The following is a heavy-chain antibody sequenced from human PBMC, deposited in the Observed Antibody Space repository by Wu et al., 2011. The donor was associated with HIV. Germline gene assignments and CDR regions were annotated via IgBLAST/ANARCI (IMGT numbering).Heavy chain of an antibody. Sequence: QVQLVQSGAEVKKPGASVKVSCKASGYTFTSYYMHWVRQAPGQGLEWMGIINPSGGSTSHAQKFQGRVTMTRDTSTSTVYMEVSSLRSEDTAVYYCARGGSVEGYCSSTKCYYGMDVWAEGTTVTVS. V-gene: IGHV1-46*01. CDR2: INPSGGST. CDR3: ARGGSVEGYCSSTKCYYGMDV. J-gene: IGHJ6*02. D-gene: IGHD2-2*01. CDR1: GYTFTSYY.